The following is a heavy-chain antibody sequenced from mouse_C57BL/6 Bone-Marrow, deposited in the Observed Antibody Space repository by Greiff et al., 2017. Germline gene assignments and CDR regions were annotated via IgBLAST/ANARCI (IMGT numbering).Heavy chain of an antibody. CDR2: IDPENGDT. V-gene: IGHV14-4*01. CDR1: GFNIKDDY. CDR3: TTCYDGSSYVWYFDV. Sequence: EVKLVESGAELVRPGASVKLSCTASGFNIKDDYMHWVKQRPEQGLEWIGWIDPENGDTEYASKFQGKATITADTSSNTAYLQLSSLTSEDTAVYYCTTCYDGSSYVWYFDVWGTGTTVTVSS. D-gene: IGHD1-1*01. J-gene: IGHJ1*03.